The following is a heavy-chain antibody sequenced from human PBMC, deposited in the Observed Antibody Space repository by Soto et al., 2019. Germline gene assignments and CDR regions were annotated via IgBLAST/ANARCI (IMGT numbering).Heavy chain of an antibody. CDR1: GYSLTNYW. CDR2: IDPSDSYT. V-gene: IGHV5-10-1*01. CDR3: ARRNPYYGSGSYPYPFDY. Sequence: GESLKISCKGSGYSLTNYWISWVRQMPGKGLEWMGRIDPSDSYTNYSPSFQGHVTISADKSISTAYLQWSSLKASDTAMYYCARRNPYYGSGSYPYPFDYWGQGTLVTVSS. J-gene: IGHJ4*02. D-gene: IGHD3-10*01.